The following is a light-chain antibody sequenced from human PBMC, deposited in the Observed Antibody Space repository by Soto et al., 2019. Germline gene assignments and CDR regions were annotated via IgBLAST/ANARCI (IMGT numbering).Light chain of an antibody. CDR1: QSIDSW. CDR2: KAS. CDR3: QHYKRYPWT. Sequence: DIQMTQSPSTMSASVGDRVTITCRASQSIDSWLAWYQQKPGKAPKFLMYKASNLESGVPSRFSGSGSETEFTLPISSLQPDDFAIDYCQHYKRYPWTFGQGTKV. V-gene: IGKV1-5*03. J-gene: IGKJ1*01.